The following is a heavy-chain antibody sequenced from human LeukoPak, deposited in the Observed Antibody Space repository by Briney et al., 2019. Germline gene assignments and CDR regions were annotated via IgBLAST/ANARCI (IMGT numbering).Heavy chain of an antibody. CDR3: ARDLVWGSSADYYYYMDV. D-gene: IGHD3-16*01. V-gene: IGHV1-18*01. CDR1: GYTFTTYG. J-gene: IGHJ6*03. Sequence: GASVKVSCKASGYTFTTYGISWVRQAPGQGLEWMGWISGYNGNTNYAQKFQGRVTMTRDTSISTAYMELSRLRSDDTAVYYCARDLVWGSSADYYYYMDVWGKGTTVTVSS. CDR2: ISGYNGNT.